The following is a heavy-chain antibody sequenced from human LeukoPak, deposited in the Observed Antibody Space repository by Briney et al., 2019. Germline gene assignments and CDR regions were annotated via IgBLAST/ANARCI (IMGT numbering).Heavy chain of an antibody. Sequence: LETLSLTCTVSGGSISSYYWSWIRQPPGKGLEWIGYVYYSGGTNYNPSLKSRVTISEDTSKNQFSLKLSSVTAADTAVYCCARDNGSGYYYDYWGQGTLVTVSS. CDR3: ARDNGSGYYYDY. CDR2: VYYSGGT. J-gene: IGHJ4*02. D-gene: IGHD3-22*01. V-gene: IGHV4-59*01. CDR1: GGSISSYY.